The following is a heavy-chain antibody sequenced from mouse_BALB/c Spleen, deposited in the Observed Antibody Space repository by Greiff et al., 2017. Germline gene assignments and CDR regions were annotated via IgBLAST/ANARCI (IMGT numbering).Heavy chain of an antibody. J-gene: IGHJ1*01. CDR2: ISYSGST. CDR1: GDSITSGY. CDR3: ANYYYGSRGWYFDV. V-gene: IGHV3-8*02. D-gene: IGHD1-1*01. Sequence: EVHLVESGPSLVKPSQTLSLTCSVTGDSITSGYWNWIRKFPGNKLEYMGYISYSGSTYYNPSLKSRISITRDTSKNQYYLQLNSVTTEDTATYYCANYYYGSRGWYFDVWGAGTTVTVSS.